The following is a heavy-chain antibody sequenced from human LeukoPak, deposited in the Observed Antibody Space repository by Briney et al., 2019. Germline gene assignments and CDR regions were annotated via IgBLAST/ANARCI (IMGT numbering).Heavy chain of an antibody. V-gene: IGHV3-7*01. CDR3: ARGGVYYYDSSGYYADY. Sequence: GGSLRLSCAASGFTFTTYWMSWVRQAPGKGLEWVANIKQDGTEKYYVDSVKGRFTISRDNVKNTLYLQMNSLRAEDTAVYYCARGGVYYYDSSGYYADYWGQGTLVTVSS. CDR1: GFTFTTYW. J-gene: IGHJ4*02. CDR2: IKQDGTEK. D-gene: IGHD3-22*01.